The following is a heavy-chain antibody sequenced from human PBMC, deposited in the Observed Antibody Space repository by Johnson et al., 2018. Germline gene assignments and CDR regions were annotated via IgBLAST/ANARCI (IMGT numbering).Heavy chain of an antibody. CDR3: ARDLNYSGTDLRYFQH. Sequence: VQLVESGGGLVQPGGSLRLSCAASGFTFSSYWMTWVRQAPGKGLEWVANIKQDGSETYYVDSVKGRFTISRDNAKNSLYLQMNSLRAEDTAVYYCARDLNYSGTDLRYFQHWGQGTLVTVSS. J-gene: IGHJ1*01. CDR2: IKQDGSET. V-gene: IGHV3-7*01. D-gene: IGHD1-26*01. CDR1: GFTFSSYW.